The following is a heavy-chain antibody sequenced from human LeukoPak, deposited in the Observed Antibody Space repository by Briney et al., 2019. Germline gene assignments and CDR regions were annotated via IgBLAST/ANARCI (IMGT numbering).Heavy chain of an antibody. D-gene: IGHD1-26*01. V-gene: IGHV3-30-3*01. CDR1: GFTFSSYA. CDR2: ISYDGSNK. CDR3: ATVRGGKWPPSYYFDY. J-gene: IGHJ4*02. Sequence: TGGSLRLSCAASGFTFSSYAMHWVRQAPGKGLEWVAVISYDGSNKYYADSVKGRFTISRDNSKNTLYLQMNSLRSEDTAVYYCATVRGGKWPPSYYFDYWGQGTLVTVSS.